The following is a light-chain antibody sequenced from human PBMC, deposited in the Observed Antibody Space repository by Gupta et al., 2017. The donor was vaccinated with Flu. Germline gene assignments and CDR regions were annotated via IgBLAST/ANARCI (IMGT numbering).Light chain of an antibody. V-gene: IGLV1-40*01. J-gene: IGLJ2*01. Sequence: QSVLTPPPAASGAPGQRVTISSTTSSNNIGAGYDVHWYQQLPGTAPKPLIYGNSNRPSGVPDRVSGSTSGTSASLAITGLQAEDEADYYCQSYDSSLSGSDVVFGGGTKLTVL. CDR3: QSYDSSLSGSDVV. CDR2: GNS. CDR1: SNNIGAGYD.